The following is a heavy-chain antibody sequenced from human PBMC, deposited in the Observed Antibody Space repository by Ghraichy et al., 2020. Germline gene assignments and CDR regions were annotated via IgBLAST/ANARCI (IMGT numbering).Heavy chain of an antibody. CDR1: GFSFSSYD. CDR2: ISNSGSTL. CDR3: ARHFRGSKMTAVDGFDY. V-gene: IGHV3-48*03. Sequence: GESLNISCAASGFSFSSYDMNWVRQAPGKGLEWVSYISNSGSTLFYADSVKGRFTISRDNAKSSLYLQMNSLRVEDTALYYCARHFRGSKMTAVDGFDYWGQGTLVTVSS. D-gene: IGHD4-11*01. J-gene: IGHJ4*02.